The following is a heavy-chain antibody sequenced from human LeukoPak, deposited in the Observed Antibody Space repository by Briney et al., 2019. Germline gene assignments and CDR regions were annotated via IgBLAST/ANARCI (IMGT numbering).Heavy chain of an antibody. D-gene: IGHD1-26*01. CDR1: GLIFSNAW. CDR3: RGGSINEWDAFDI. V-gene: IGHV3-15*01. J-gene: IGHJ3*02. Sequence: PGGSLRLSCAASGLIFSNAWMSWVRQAPGRGLEWVGRIKNKVDGGTTDYASPVKGRFTISRDDRRNALYLQMNSLKPEDTAVYFCRGGSINEWDAFDIWVQATMVTVAS. CDR2: IKNKVDGGTT.